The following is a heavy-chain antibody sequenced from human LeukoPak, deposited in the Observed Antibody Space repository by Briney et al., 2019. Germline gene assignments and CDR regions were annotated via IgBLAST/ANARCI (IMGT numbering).Heavy chain of an antibody. CDR3: ARTLRGYSYGEYYFDY. D-gene: IGHD5-18*01. V-gene: IGHV1-69*06. Sequence: PIFGTANYAQKFQGRVTITAGKSTSTAYMELSSLRSEDTAVYYCARTLRGYSYGEYYFDYWGQGTLVTVSS. CDR2: PIFGTA. J-gene: IGHJ4*02.